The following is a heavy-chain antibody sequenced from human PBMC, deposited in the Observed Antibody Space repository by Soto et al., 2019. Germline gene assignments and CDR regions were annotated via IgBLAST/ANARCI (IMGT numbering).Heavy chain of an antibody. CDR2: IIPIFGTA. Sequence: VASVKVSCKASGGTFSSYAISWVRQAPGQGLEWMGGIIPIFGTANYAQKFQGRVTITADESTSTAYMELSSLRSEDTAVYYCASNLFVVVPAAMNYYYYGMDVWGQGTTVTVSS. V-gene: IGHV1-69*13. J-gene: IGHJ6*02. CDR1: GGTFSSYA. D-gene: IGHD2-2*01. CDR3: ASNLFVVVPAAMNYYYYGMDV.